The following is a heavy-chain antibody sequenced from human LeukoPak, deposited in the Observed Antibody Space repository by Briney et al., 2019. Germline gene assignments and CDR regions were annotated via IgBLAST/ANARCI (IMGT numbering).Heavy chain of an antibody. J-gene: IGHJ3*02. CDR3: ASHDSSGYYYAFDI. CDR1: GYTFTSYY. D-gene: IGHD3-22*01. Sequence: ASVKVSCTASGYTFTSYYMHWVRQAPGQGLEWMGIINPSGGSTSYAQKFQGRVTVTRDMSTSTVYMELSSLRSEDTAVYYCASHDSSGYYYAFDIWGQGTMVTVSS. CDR2: INPSGGST. V-gene: IGHV1-46*01.